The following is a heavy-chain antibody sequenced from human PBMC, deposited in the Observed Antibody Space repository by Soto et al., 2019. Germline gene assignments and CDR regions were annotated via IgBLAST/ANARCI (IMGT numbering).Heavy chain of an antibody. V-gene: IGHV1-69*01. CDR1: GGTFSSNA. D-gene: IGHD5-18*01. J-gene: IGHJ4*02. Sequence: QVQLVQSGAEVKKPGSSVKVSCKASGGTFSSNAINWVRQAPGQGLEWVGRIIPIFGTTDYAQRFQGRVTITADESTSTAYMELSSLRSEDTAVYYCARTRSRGQNYGYDYWGQGTQVTVSS. CDR2: IIPIFGTT. CDR3: ARTRSRGQNYGYDY.